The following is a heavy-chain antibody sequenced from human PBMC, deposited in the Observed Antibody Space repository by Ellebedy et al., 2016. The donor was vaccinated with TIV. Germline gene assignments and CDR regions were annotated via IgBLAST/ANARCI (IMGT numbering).Heavy chain of an antibody. D-gene: IGHD2-15*01. CDR3: ARAATPSTPVDY. V-gene: IGHV4-59*11. CDR2: IYYSGST. CDR1: GGSISSHY. J-gene: IGHJ4*02. Sequence: SETLSLXXTVSGGSISSHYWSWVRQPPGKGLEWIGYIYYSGSTNYNPSLKSRVTISVDTSKNQFSLKLSSVTAADTAVYYCARAATPSTPVDYWGQGTLVTVSS.